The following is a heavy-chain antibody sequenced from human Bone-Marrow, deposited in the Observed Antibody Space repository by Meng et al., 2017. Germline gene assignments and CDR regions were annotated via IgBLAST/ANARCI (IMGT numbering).Heavy chain of an antibody. J-gene: IGHJ2*01. V-gene: IGHV4-59*01. Sequence: SETLSLTCTVSGGSISSYYWSWIRQPPGKGLEWIGYIYYSGSTNYNPSLKSRVTISVDTSKNQFSLKLSSVTAADTAVYYCARVEPGWYFDLWGRSTLVTVSS. D-gene: IGHD1-14*01. CDR2: IYYSGST. CDR1: GGSISSYY. CDR3: ARVEPGWYFDL.